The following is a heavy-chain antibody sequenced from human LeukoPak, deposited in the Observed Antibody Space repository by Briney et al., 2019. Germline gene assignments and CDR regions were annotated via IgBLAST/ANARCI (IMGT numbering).Heavy chain of an antibody. V-gene: IGHV1-69*13. D-gene: IGHD2-2*02. CDR2: IIPIFGTA. CDR3: ARGPGGYCSSTSCYTNMDV. Sequence: ASVKVSCKASGGTFSSYAISWVRQAPGQGLEWMGGIIPIFGTANYAQKFQGRVTITADESTSTAYMELSSLRSEDTAVYYCARGPGGYCSSTSCYTNMDVWGKGTTVTVSS. CDR1: GGTFSSYA. J-gene: IGHJ6*03.